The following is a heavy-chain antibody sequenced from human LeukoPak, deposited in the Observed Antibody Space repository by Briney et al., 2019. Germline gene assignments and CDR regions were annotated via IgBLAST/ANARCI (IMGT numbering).Heavy chain of an antibody. J-gene: IGHJ4*02. D-gene: IGHD2-15*01. CDR2: ISGSGGST. V-gene: IGHV3-23*01. CDR3: AKDPPYCSGGSCYWARTYYFDY. CDR1: GFTFSSYA. Sequence: GGSLRLSCAASGFTFSSYAMSWVRQAPGKGLEWVSAISGSGGSTYYADSVKGRFTISRDNSKNTLYLQMNSLRAEDTAVYYCAKDPPYCSGGSCYWARTYYFDYWGQGTLVTVSS.